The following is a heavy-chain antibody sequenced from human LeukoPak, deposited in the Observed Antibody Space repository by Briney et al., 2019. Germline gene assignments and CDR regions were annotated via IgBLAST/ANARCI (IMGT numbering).Heavy chain of an antibody. J-gene: IGHJ3*02. D-gene: IGHD2-15*01. CDR2: INHRGST. CDR1: GGSFSGYY. Sequence: SETLSLTCGIHGGSFSGYYWSWIRQTPQKGLEWLGEINHRGSTNHNPSLKSRVTLSVDKSNNQFSLKVVSVTAADTALYYCARRAVVAPNPQDALDIWGQGTTVIVSS. CDR3: ARRAVVAPNPQDALDI. V-gene: IGHV4-34*01.